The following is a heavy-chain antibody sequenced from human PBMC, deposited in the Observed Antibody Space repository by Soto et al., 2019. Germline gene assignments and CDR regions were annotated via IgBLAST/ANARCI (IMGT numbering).Heavy chain of an antibody. CDR3: ARGLSTLSPLAY. CDR2: INHSGST. J-gene: IGHJ4*02. D-gene: IGHD3-16*02. V-gene: IGHV4-34*01. CDR1: GGSFSGYY. Sequence: SETLSLTCAVYGGSFSGYYWTWIRQPPGTGLEWIGEINHSGSTNYNPSLKSRVTISVDTSKNQFSLKLTSVTAADTAVYYCARGLSTLSPLAYWGQGTLVTVSS.